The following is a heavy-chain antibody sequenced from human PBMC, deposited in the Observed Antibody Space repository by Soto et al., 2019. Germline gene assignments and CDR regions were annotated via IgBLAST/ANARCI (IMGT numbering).Heavy chain of an antibody. Sequence: SVKVSCKASGGTFISYAISWVRQAPGQGLEWMGGIIPIFGTANYAQKFQGRVTITADESTSTAYMELSSLRSEDTAVYYCARESYDSSGYYGTLDYWGQGTLDTVSS. CDR2: IIPIFGTA. D-gene: IGHD3-22*01. V-gene: IGHV1-69*13. CDR3: ARESYDSSGYYGTLDY. CDR1: GGTFISYA. J-gene: IGHJ4*02.